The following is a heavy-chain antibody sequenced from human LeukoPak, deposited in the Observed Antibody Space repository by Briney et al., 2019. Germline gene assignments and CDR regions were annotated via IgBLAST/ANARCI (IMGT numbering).Heavy chain of an antibody. D-gene: IGHD3/OR15-3a*01. Sequence: PGGSLRLSCAVSGFTFSRYWMTWVRQAPGKGLEWVANIKVDGSEKYYVDAVKDRFTISRNNAKDSLYLQMNGLRAEDTAIYYCARAQWTAFDYYYYMDVWGKGATVTVSS. V-gene: IGHV3-7*01. CDR1: GFTFSRYW. CDR3: ARAQWTAFDYYYYMDV. CDR2: IKVDGSEK. J-gene: IGHJ6*03.